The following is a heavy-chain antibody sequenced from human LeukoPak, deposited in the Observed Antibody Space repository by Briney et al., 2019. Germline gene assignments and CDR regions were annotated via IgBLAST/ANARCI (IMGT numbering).Heavy chain of an antibody. CDR3: ARDPMGGYYFDY. J-gene: IGHJ4*02. V-gene: IGHV3-33*01. CDR1: GFTFSSYG. CDR2: IWYDGSNK. Sequence: GGSLRLSCAASGFTFSSYGMHWVRQAPGKGLEWVAVIWYDGSNKYYADSVKGRFTISRDNSKNTLYLQMNSPRAEDTAVYYCARDPMGGYYFDYWGQGTLVTVSS. D-gene: IGHD1-26*01.